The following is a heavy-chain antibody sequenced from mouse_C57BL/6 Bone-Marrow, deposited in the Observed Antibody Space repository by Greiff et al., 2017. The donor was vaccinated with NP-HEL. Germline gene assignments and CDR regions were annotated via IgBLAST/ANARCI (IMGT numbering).Heavy chain of an antibody. CDR1: GFTFSDYY. V-gene: IGHV5-12*01. D-gene: IGHD1-1*01. J-gene: IGHJ4*01. Sequence: DVMLVESGGGLVQPGGSLKLSCAASGFTFSDYYMYWVRQTPEKRLEWVAYISNGGGSTNYPDTVKGRFTISRDNAKNTLYLQMSRLKSEDTAMYYCARHYYGSSYAMDYWGQGTSVTVSS. CDR2: ISNGGGST. CDR3: ARHYYGSSYAMDY.